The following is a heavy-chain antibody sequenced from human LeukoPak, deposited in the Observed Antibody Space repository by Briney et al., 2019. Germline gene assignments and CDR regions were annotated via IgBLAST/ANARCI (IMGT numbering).Heavy chain of an antibody. D-gene: IGHD4/OR15-4a*01. CDR3: ARDYGGYPTRAGFDY. V-gene: IGHV4-34*01. CDR2: INHSGST. Sequence: PSETLSLTCAVYGGSFSGYYWSWIRQPPGQGLEWIGEINHSGSTNYNPSLKSRVTISLDTPKNQFSLKLTSVTAADTAVYYCARDYGGYPTRAGFDYWGQGTLVTVSS. CDR1: GGSFSGYY. J-gene: IGHJ4*02.